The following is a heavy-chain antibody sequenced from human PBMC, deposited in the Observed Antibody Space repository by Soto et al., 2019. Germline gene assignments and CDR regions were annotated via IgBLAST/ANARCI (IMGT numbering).Heavy chain of an antibody. J-gene: IGHJ4*02. D-gene: IGHD6-6*01. CDR3: ARSASFITPRPDY. CDR1: GYTFTDYY. CDR2: INPKSGDT. Sequence: ASVKVSCKTSGYTFTDYYIHWVRQAPGQGLECMEWINPKSGDTNYAQRFQGRVTMTRDTSISTAYMEVSRLRSDDTAVYYCARSASFITPRPDYWGQGALVTVSS. V-gene: IGHV1-2*02.